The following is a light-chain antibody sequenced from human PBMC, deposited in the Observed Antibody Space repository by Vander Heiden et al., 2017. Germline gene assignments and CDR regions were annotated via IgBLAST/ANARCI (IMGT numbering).Light chain of an antibody. CDR1: QYISNY. J-gene: IGKJ4*01. CDR2: AAS. CDR3: QQSFTTPLT. V-gene: IGKV1-39*01. Sequence: DIQLTQSPSPLSASVGDRVTITCRASQYISNYLKWYQQKPGKAPKLLIYAASNLQSGVPSRFSGSGSGTDFTLTISSLQPEDFATYYCQQSFTTPLTFGGGTKVEIK.